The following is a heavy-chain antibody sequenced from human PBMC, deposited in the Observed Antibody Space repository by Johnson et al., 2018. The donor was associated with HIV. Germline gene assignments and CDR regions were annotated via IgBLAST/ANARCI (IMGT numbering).Heavy chain of an antibody. D-gene: IGHD3-3*01. J-gene: IGHJ3*02. CDR1: GFAVSSNT. CDR3: ARDGDDAFDI. CDR2: IKQDGREK. V-gene: IGHV3-7*01. Sequence: VQLVESGGDLVQPGGSLRLSCAASGFAVSSNTMSWVRQAPGKGLEWVANIKQDGREKYYVDSVKGRFTISRDNAKNSLYLQMNSLRAEDTAVYYCARDGDDAFDIWGQGTMVTVSS.